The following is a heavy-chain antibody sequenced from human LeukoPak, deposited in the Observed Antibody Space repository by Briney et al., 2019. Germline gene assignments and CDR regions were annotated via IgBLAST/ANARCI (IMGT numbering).Heavy chain of an antibody. Sequence: GGSLRLSCTASGFTFSNYWMHWVRQAPGKGLVWVSRVSRDGTNTNYADSVKGRFTISRDNSKNTLYLQMNNLRAEDTAVYYCARDTDRTSSRYFDYWGQGTLVTVSS. V-gene: IGHV3-74*01. J-gene: IGHJ4*02. CDR2: VSRDGTNT. CDR1: GFTFSNYW. CDR3: ARDTDRTSSRYFDY. D-gene: IGHD6-6*01.